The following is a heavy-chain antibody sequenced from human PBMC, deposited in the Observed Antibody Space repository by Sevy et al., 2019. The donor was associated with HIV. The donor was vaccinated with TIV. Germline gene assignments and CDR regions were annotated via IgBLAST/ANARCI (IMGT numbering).Heavy chain of an antibody. J-gene: IGHJ4*02. CDR2: LKSDVYGGTV. V-gene: IGHV3-49*04. Sequence: GGSLKLSCTASGFTFGDYCMSWVRQAPGKGLEWVAFLKSDVYGGTVDHAASVRGRFVISRDDSKTIAYLQMNDLKTEDTGVYYCTRWKAAQSIFDYWGQGALVTVSS. CDR1: GFTFGDYC. CDR3: TRWKAAQSIFDY. D-gene: IGHD6-13*01.